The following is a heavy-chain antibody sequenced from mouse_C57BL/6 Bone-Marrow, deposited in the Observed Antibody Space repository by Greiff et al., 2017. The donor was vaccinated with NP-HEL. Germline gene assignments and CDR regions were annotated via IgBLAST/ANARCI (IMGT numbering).Heavy chain of an antibody. V-gene: IGHV5-9-1*02. Sequence: EVKLMESGEGLVKPGGSLKLSCAASGFTFSSYAMSWVRQTPEKRLEWVAYISSGGDYIYYADTVKGRFTISRDNARNTLYLQMSSLKSEDTAMYYCTRGHYYGSSHWYFDVWGTGTTVTVSS. CDR2: ISSGGDYI. CDR1: GFTFSSYA. J-gene: IGHJ1*03. CDR3: TRGHYYGSSHWYFDV. D-gene: IGHD1-1*01.